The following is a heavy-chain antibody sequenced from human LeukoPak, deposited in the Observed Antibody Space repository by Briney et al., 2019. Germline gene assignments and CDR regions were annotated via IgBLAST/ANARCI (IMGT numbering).Heavy chain of an antibody. J-gene: IGHJ4*02. CDR1: GFTFSSYW. D-gene: IGHD3-10*01. V-gene: IGHV3-7*01. CDR3: ARDDVVRGVITDY. CDR2: IKQDGSEK. Sequence: GGSLRLSCAASGFTFSSYWMSWVRQAPGKGLEWVANIKQDGSEKYYVDSVKGRFTSSRDNAKDSLYLQMNSLRAEDTAVYYCARDDVVRGVITDYWGQGTLVTVSS.